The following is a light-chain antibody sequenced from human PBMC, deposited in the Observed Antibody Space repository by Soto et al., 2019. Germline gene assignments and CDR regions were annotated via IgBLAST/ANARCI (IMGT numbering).Light chain of an antibody. J-gene: IGKJ2*01. CDR2: AAS. CDR3: QQSYSTPGT. V-gene: IGKV1-39*01. CDR1: QSISSY. Sequence: DILMTQSPSSLSASVGDRVTITCRASQSISSYLNWYQQKPGEAPKLLIYAASSLQSGVPSRFSGSGSGTDFTLTISSLQPEDFATYYCQQSYSTPGTFGQGTKLEIK.